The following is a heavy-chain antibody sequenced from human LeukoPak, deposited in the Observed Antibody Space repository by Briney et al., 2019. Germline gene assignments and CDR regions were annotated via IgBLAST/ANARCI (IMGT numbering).Heavy chain of an antibody. J-gene: IGHJ4*02. Sequence: KTSETLSLTCTVSGGSISSYYWSWIRQPPGKGLEWIGEINHSGSTNYNPSLKSRVTISVDTSKNQFSLKLSSVTAADTAVYYCARWQFILVDDSSGYYSHWGQGTLVTVSS. CDR1: GGSISSYY. CDR3: ARWQFILVDDSSGYYSH. CDR2: INHSGST. V-gene: IGHV4-34*01. D-gene: IGHD3-22*01.